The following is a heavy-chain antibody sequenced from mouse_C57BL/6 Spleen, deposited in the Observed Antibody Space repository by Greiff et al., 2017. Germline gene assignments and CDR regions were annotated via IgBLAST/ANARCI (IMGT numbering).Heavy chain of an antibody. CDR1: GYSITSGYY. V-gene: IGHV3-6*01. CDR3: ARGTVRGYFDV. CDR2: ISYDGSN. J-gene: IGHJ1*03. Sequence: ESGPGLVKPSQSLSLTCSVTGYSITSGYYWNWILQFPGNKLEWMGYISYDGSNNYNPSLKNRISITRDTSKNQFFLKLNSVTTEDTATYYCARGTVRGYFDVWGTGTTVTVSS.